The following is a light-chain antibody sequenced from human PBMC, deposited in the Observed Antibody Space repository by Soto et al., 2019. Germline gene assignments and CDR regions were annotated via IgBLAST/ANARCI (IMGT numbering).Light chain of an antibody. V-gene: IGLV1-44*01. CDR3: ATWDDSLFGHVV. CDR2: NNN. CDR1: RSNIGSNT. Sequence: QSVLTQPPSASGTPGQRVTISCSGSRSNIGSNTVNWYQQLPGTAPKLLIYNNNQRPSGVPDRFSGSKSGTSASLAISGLQSEDEADYYCATWDDSLFGHVVFGGGTQLTVL. J-gene: IGLJ2*01.